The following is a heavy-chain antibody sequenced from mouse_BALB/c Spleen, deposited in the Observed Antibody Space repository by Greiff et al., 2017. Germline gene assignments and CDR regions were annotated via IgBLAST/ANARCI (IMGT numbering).Heavy chain of an antibody. Sequence: EVQVVESGPELVKPGASVKVSCKASGYAFTSYNMYWVKQSHGKSLEWIGYIDPYNGGTSYNQKFKGKATLTVDKSSSTAYMHLNSLTSDDSAVYYCAREMITYYAMDYWGQGTSVTVSS. CDR1: GYAFTSYN. CDR3: AREMITYYAMDY. V-gene: IGHV1S135*01. CDR2: IDPYNGGT. D-gene: IGHD2-4*01. J-gene: IGHJ4*01.